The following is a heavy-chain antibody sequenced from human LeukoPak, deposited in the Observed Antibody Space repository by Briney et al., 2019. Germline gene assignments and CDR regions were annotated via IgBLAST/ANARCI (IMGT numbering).Heavy chain of an antibody. CDR1: GGSISSYY. CDR3: ARAHWYYYDSSGYSLAFGI. V-gene: IGHV4-59*01. J-gene: IGHJ3*02. D-gene: IGHD3-22*01. CDR2: IYYSGST. Sequence: NPSETLSLTCTVSGGSISSYYWSWIRQPPGKGLEWIGYIYYSGSTNYNPSLKSRVTISVDTSKNQFSLKLSSVTAADTAVYYCARAHWYYYDSSGYSLAFGIWGQGTMVTVSS.